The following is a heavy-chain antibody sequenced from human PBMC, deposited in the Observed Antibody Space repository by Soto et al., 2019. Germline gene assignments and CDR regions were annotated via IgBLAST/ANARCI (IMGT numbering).Heavy chain of an antibody. Sequence: ASVKVSCKASGYTFTGYYMHWVRQAPGQGLEWMGWINPNSGGTNYAQKFQGWVTMTRDTSISTAYMELSRLRSDDTAVYYCARDGKKYYDFWSGYKPYGMDVWGQGTTVTVSS. D-gene: IGHD3-3*01. J-gene: IGHJ6*02. CDR2: INPNSGGT. CDR1: GYTFTGYY. CDR3: ARDGKKYYDFWSGYKPYGMDV. V-gene: IGHV1-2*04.